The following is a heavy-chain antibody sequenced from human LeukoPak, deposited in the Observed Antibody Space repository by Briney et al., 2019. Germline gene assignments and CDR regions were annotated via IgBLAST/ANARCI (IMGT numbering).Heavy chain of an antibody. V-gene: IGHV3-30-3*01. Sequence: GGSLRLSCAASGFTFSSYATHWVRQAPGKGLEWVAVISYDGSNKYYADSVKGRFTISRDNSKNTLYLQMNSLRAEDTAVYYCARDYGQWLVLDYWGQGTLVTVSS. CDR3: ARDYGQWLVLDY. CDR1: GFTFSSYA. CDR2: ISYDGSNK. D-gene: IGHD6-19*01. J-gene: IGHJ4*02.